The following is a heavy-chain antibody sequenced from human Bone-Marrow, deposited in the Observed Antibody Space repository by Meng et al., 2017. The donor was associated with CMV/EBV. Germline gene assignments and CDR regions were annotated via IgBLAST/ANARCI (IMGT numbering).Heavy chain of an antibody. V-gene: IGHV3-23*01. CDR3: AKALKVNYCSRTSCSMGVDS. CDR1: GFTFNIYA. J-gene: IGHJ5*01. Sequence: GGSLRLSCAASGFTFNIYAMNWVRQAPGKGLEWVSAISGSGDATYYADSVRGRFTISRDNSKDTLYLQMNTLRAEDTALYYCAKALKVNYCSRTSCSMGVDSWGQGTRVTVYS. CDR2: ISGSGDAT. D-gene: IGHD2-2*01.